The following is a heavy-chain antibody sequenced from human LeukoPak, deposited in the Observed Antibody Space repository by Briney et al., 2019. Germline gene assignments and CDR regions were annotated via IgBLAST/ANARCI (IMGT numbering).Heavy chain of an antibody. Sequence: GGSLRLSCAASGFSFSDYYISWIRQAPGRGLEWISYISSSGVSIHYADSVKGRFTVSRDNTEKLVYLQMNSLRVEDTAVYYCARDHDYGDYDSWGQETLVTVSS. CDR3: ARDHDYGDYDS. D-gene: IGHD4-17*01. CDR2: ISSSGVSI. CDR1: GFSFSDYY. J-gene: IGHJ5*01. V-gene: IGHV3-11*04.